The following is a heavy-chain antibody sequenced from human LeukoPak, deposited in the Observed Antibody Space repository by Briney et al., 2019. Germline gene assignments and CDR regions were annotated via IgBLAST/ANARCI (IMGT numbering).Heavy chain of an antibody. CDR1: GYTFTSYY. J-gene: IGHJ6*02. CDR3: ARGPTVWGVGGAYYYYGMDV. Sequence: ASVKVSCKASGYTFTSYYMHWVRQAPGQGLEWMGWISAYNGNTNYAQKLQGRVTMTTDTSTSTAYMELRSLRSDDTAVYYCARGPTVWGVGGAYYYYGMDVWGQGTTVTVSS. D-gene: IGHD3-16*01. V-gene: IGHV1-18*04. CDR2: ISAYNGNT.